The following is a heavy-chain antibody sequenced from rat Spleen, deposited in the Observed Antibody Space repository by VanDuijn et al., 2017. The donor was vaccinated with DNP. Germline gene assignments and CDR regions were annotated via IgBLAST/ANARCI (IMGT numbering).Heavy chain of an antibody. CDR1: GFTFSDYY. Sequence: EVQLVESGGGLVQPGRSLKLSCAASGFTFSDYYMAWVRQASTEGLEWVAYIRFDGGTTYYGDSVKGRFTISRDNAKSSLYLQMNSLRSEDTATYYCAIYYYSGDNWFAYWGQGTLVTVSS. V-gene: IGHV5-20*01. D-gene: IGHD1-1*01. CDR3: AIYYYSGDNWFAY. J-gene: IGHJ3*01. CDR2: IRFDGGTT.